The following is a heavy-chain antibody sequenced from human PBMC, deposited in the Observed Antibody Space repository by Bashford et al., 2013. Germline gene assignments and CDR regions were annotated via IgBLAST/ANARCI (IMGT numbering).Heavy chain of an antibody. V-gene: IGHV5-51*01. J-gene: IGHJ4*02. CDR3: ARHAGIQPNYFFDY. CDR1: GYIFTTYY. CDR2: IYPGDSDI. D-gene: IGHD5-18*01. Sequence: GESLKISCKGSGYIFTTYYIAWVRQRPGKGLEWMGIIYPGDSDIKYSPSFQGQVSISADKSIDTAYLHFSSLKASDTAVYYCARHAGIQPNYFFDYWGQGALVTVSS.